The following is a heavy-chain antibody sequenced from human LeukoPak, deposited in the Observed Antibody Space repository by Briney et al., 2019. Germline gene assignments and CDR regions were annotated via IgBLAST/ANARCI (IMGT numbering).Heavy chain of an antibody. CDR3: ARTRTGYCSGSTCYPGYFDL. Sequence: SETLSLTCTVSGGSLSSYYWSWIRQPPGKGLEWIGYIYYSGSTNYNPPLKSRVTISVDTSKNQFSLKLSSVTAADTSVYYCARTRTGYCSGSTCYPGYFDLWGRGTLVTVSS. CDR1: GGSLSSYY. D-gene: IGHD2-15*01. CDR2: IYYSGST. V-gene: IGHV4-59*12. J-gene: IGHJ2*01.